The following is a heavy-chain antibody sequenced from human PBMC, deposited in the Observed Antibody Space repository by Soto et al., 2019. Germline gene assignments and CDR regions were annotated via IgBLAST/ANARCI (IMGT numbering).Heavy chain of an antibody. J-gene: IGHJ4*02. Sequence: EVQLLESGGGLVQPGGSLRLSCAASGFTFSTYAMRWVRQAPGKGLEWVSAISGRGDSTYYADSVKGRFTISRDNSKNTLYLQMNSLRAEDTAVYYCARRGSGSYYDYWGQGTLVAVSS. D-gene: IGHD1-26*01. V-gene: IGHV3-23*01. CDR2: ISGRGDST. CDR1: GFTFSTYA. CDR3: ARRGSGSYYDY.